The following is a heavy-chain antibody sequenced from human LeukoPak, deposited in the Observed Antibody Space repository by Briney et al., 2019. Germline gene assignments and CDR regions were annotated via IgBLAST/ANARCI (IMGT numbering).Heavy chain of an antibody. Sequence: PSETLSLTCTVSGGSITTHHWSWIRQPPGKGLEWIGEINHSGSTNYNPSLKSRVTISVDTSKNQFSLKLSSVTAADTAVYYCASEITGTTFAPRAFDIWGQGTMVTVSS. CDR2: INHSGST. CDR3: ASEITGTTFAPRAFDI. V-gene: IGHV4-34*01. D-gene: IGHD1-20*01. J-gene: IGHJ3*02. CDR1: GGSITTHH.